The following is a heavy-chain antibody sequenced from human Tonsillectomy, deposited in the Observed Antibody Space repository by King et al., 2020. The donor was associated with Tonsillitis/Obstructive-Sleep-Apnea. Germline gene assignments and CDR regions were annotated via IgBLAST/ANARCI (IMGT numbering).Heavy chain of an antibody. V-gene: IGHV1-46*01. CDR2: INPSGGST. D-gene: IGHD6-13*01. CDR1: GYTFTSYY. CDR3: AREARIAAAGVDY. J-gene: IGHJ4*02. Sequence: VQLVESGAEVKKPGASVKVSCKASGYTFTSYYMHWVRQAPGQGLEWMGIINPSGGSTSYAQKFQGRVPMTRATSTTTVYMELSSLRSEDTAVYYCAREARIAAAGVDYWGQGTLVTVSS.